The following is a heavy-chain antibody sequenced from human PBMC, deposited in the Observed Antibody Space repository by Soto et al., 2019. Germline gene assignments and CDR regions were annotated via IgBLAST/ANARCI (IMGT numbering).Heavy chain of an antibody. J-gene: IGHJ6*02. CDR3: AKEVWSGPMDV. Sequence: QVQLVESGGGVVQPGRSLRLSCAASGFTFSSYGMHWVRQAPGKGLEWVAVISDDGSNKYYADSVKGRFTICRDNSKNTLYLQMNSLRAEDTAVYYCAKEVWSGPMDVWGQGTTVTVSS. CDR2: ISDDGSNK. D-gene: IGHD3-3*01. CDR1: GFTFSSYG. V-gene: IGHV3-30*18.